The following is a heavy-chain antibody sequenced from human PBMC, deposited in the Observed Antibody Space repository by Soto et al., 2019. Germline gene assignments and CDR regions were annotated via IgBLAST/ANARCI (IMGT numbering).Heavy chain of an antibody. V-gene: IGHV1-2*02. CDR3: VKDLHYDYVWGSYRPGRLRYGMDV. D-gene: IGHD3-16*02. Sequence: ASVKVSCKASGYTFTGYYMHWVRQAPGQGLEWMGWINPNSGGTNYAQKFQGRVTMTRDTSISTAYMELSRLRSEDTAVYYCVKDLHYDYVWGSYRPGRLRYGMDVWGQGTTVTVSS. J-gene: IGHJ6*02. CDR1: GYTFTGYY. CDR2: INPNSGGT.